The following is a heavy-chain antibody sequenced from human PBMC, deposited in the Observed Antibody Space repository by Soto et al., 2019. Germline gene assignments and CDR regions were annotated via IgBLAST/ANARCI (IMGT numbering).Heavy chain of an antibody. CDR1: GDSIRNYY. Sequence: QVQLQESGPGLVKPSETLSLTCTVSGDSIRNYYWSWIRQPPGKGLEWIGYIYYSGSTSYNSPLKSRVTISIDTSKNQFSLKLSSVTAADTAVYYCASRALGADYFDYWGQGTLVTVSS. J-gene: IGHJ4*02. CDR3: ASRALGADYFDY. CDR2: IYYSGST. V-gene: IGHV4-59*08. D-gene: IGHD3-10*01.